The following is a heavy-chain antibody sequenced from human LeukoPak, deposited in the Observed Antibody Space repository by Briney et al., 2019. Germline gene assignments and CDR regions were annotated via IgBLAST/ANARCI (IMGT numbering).Heavy chain of an antibody. D-gene: IGHD1-1*01. CDR1: GLSFSNAW. Sequence: MAGGSLRLSCSASGLSFSNAWMSWVRQTPGKGLEWIGRIKSKSDGDSVDYAAPVKGRITISRDDWKNTLFLEMTTPKTEDTGVYFCTTAPSYYNFNSFDYWGQRTVVTVSS. CDR3: TTAPSYYNFNSFDY. V-gene: IGHV3-15*01. J-gene: IGHJ4*02. CDR2: IKSKSDGDSV.